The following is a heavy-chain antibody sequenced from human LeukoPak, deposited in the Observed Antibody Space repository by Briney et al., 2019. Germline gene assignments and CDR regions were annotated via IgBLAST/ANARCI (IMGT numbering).Heavy chain of an antibody. V-gene: IGHV1-8*01. CDR1: GYTFTSYD. D-gene: IGHD3-22*01. Sequence: ASVKVSCKASGYTFTSYDINWVRQATGQGLEWMGWMNPNSGSTGYAQKFQGRVTMTRNTSISTAYMELSSLRSEDTAVYYCAATLYYYDSSGYQTPVPSFDPWGQGTLVTVSS. J-gene: IGHJ5*02. CDR2: MNPNSGST. CDR3: AATLYYYDSSGYQTPVPSFDP.